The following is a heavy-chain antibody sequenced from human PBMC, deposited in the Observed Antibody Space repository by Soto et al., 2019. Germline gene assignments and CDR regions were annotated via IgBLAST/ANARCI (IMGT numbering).Heavy chain of an antibody. CDR1: GFTFSSYE. J-gene: IGHJ4*02. Sequence: EVQLVESGGGLVQPGGSLRLSCAASGFTFSSYEMNCVRQAPGKGLEWVSYISISGDTVNYADSVKGRVTISRDNAKNSLYLQMNSLRAGDTAVYYCAEDLTGSTGGWGQGTLVTVSS. CDR2: ISISGDTV. V-gene: IGHV3-48*03. D-gene: IGHD1-7*01. CDR3: AEDLTGSTGG.